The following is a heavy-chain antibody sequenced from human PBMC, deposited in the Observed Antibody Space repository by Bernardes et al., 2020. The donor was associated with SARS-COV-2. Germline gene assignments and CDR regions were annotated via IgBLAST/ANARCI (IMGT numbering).Heavy chain of an antibody. V-gene: IGHV1-2*02. CDR1: GYKFTDYY. CDR3: VRGGGYFGDVYELNYY. J-gene: IGHJ4*02. CDR2: INPNTGNI. Sequence: ASVKVSCKASGYKFTDYYVVWVRQAPGQGLVWMGWINPNTGNINYAREFQGRVAMTRDTSITTAYLELTGLTSDDTATYYCVRGGGYFGDVYELNYYWGRGTLVTVSS. D-gene: IGHD5-18*01.